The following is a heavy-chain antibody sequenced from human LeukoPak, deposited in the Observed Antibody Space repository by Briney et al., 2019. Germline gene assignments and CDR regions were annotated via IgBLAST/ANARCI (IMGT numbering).Heavy chain of an antibody. CDR1: GFAFSNYA. Sequence: GGSLRLSCTASGFAFSNYAMSWVRQAPGKGLEWVSVISGSGGSTYYAGSVKGRFTISRDNSKNTLYLQMNSLRADDTAVYYCAKVRLMTTVTNPFDYWGQGTLVTVSS. CDR2: ISGSGGST. V-gene: IGHV3-23*01. CDR3: AKVRLMTTVTNPFDY. J-gene: IGHJ4*02. D-gene: IGHD4-17*01.